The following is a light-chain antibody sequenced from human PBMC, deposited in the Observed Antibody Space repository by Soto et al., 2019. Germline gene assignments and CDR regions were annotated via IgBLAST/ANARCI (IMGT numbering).Light chain of an antibody. Sequence: DIVMTQSPLSLPVTPGEPASISCRSSQSLLHSNGYNYLDWYLQKPGQSPQLLIYLGSNRASGVPDRFSGSGSGTDFTLKISRVEAEDVGVYYCMQALQTPITFGQGTLLEMK. CDR2: LGS. J-gene: IGKJ5*01. V-gene: IGKV2-28*01. CDR1: QSLLHSNGYNY. CDR3: MQALQTPIT.